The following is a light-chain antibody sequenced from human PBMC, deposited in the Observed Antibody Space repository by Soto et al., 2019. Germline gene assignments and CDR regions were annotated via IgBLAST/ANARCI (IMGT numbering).Light chain of an antibody. V-gene: IGKV4-1*01. Sequence: DIVMTQSPDSLTVSLGERATINCKPSQSFNNKNYLAWYQQKPGQPPKLLIYRASTRESGVPDRFSGSGSGTDFTLTISSLQAEDVAVYYCQQYYTTPQTFGQGTKVEIK. J-gene: IGKJ1*01. CDR2: RAS. CDR1: QSFNNKNY. CDR3: QQYYTTPQT.